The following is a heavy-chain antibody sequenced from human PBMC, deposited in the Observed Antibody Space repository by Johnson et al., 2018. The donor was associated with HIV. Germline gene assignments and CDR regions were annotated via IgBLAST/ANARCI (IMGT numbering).Heavy chain of an antibody. V-gene: IGHV3-20*04. D-gene: IGHD6-6*01. Sequence: VQLVESGGGVVRPGGSLRLSCAASGFSFEDYGMNWVRQAPGKGLEWVSGINWNGGSTGYADSVKGRFTISRDNSKNTLYLQMNSLRAEDTAVYYCARDQGSSSSGGPDAFDIWGQGTMVTVSS. CDR3: ARDQGSSSSGGPDAFDI. J-gene: IGHJ3*02. CDR1: GFSFEDYG. CDR2: INWNGGST.